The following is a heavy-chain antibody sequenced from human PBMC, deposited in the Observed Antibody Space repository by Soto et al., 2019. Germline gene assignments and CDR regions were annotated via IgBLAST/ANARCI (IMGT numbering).Heavy chain of an antibody. J-gene: IGHJ4*02. V-gene: IGHV3-30-3*01. CDR3: ARSSGYSYGLWFDY. Sequence: QVQLVESGGGVVQPGRSLRLSCAASGFTFSSYAMHWVRQAPGKGLEWVAVISYDGSNKYYADSVKGRFTISRDNSKNTLYLQMYSLRAEDTAVYYCARSSGYSYGLWFDYWGQGTLVTVSS. CDR1: GFTFSSYA. D-gene: IGHD5-18*01. CDR2: ISYDGSNK.